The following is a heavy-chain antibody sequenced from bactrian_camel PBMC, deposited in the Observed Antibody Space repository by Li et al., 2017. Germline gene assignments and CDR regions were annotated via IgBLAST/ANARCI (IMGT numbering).Heavy chain of an antibody. J-gene: IGHJ4*01. Sequence: VQLVESGGGLVQPGGSLRLSCEASGFIFSGYAMSWFRQTPGKERDLVSKIEPDGTKYYADPGKGRFTISQDNVKNTVYLQMNSLKSSDTAMYYCAADTAAEYHGDGYYRVGAPYEYAYWGQGTQVTVS. CDR2: IEPDGTK. CDR1: GFIFSGYA. V-gene: IGHV3S10*01. D-gene: IGHD5*01. CDR3: AADTAAEYHGDGYYRVGAPYEYAY.